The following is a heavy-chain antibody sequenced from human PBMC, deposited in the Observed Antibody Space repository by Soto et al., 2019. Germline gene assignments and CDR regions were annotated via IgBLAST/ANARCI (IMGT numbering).Heavy chain of an antibody. Sequence: PGGSLRLSCAASGLTFSSYSMNWVRQAPGKGLEWVSSISSSSSYIYYADSVKGRFTISRDNAKNSLYLQMNSLRAEDTAVYYCARATISSDYLFDPWGQGTLVTVSS. CDR3: ARATISSDYLFDP. V-gene: IGHV3-21*01. CDR1: GLTFSSYS. CDR2: ISSSSSYI. J-gene: IGHJ5*02. D-gene: IGHD3-16*01.